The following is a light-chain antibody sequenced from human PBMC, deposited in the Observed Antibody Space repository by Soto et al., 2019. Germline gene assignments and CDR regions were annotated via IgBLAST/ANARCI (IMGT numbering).Light chain of an antibody. V-gene: IGLV1-40*01. CDR3: QSYDSSLSVWV. CDR1: SSNIGSNY. Sequence: QSVLTQPPSASGTPGQRVTISCSGSSSNIGSNYVYWYQQLPGTAPKLLIYSNSNRPSGVPDRFSGSKSGTSASLAITGLQAEDEADYYCQSYDSSLSVWVFGGGTKLTVL. CDR2: SNS. J-gene: IGLJ3*02.